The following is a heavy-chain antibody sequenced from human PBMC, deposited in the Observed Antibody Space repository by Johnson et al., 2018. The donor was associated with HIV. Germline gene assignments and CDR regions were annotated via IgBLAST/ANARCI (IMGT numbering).Heavy chain of an antibody. CDR3: ARDRRGATIDDAFDI. V-gene: IGHV3-NL1*01. D-gene: IGHD1-26*01. Sequence: QVQLVESGGGVVQPGGSLRLSCAASGLTFSSYGMHWVRQAPGKGLEWVSGINWNGGSTGYADSVKGRFTISRDNAKNSLYLQMNSLRAEDTAVYYCARDRRGATIDDAFDIWGQGTMVTVSS. J-gene: IGHJ3*02. CDR1: GLTFSSYG. CDR2: INWNGGST.